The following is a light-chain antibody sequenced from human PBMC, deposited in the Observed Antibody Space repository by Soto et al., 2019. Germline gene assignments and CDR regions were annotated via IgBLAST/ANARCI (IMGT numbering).Light chain of an antibody. CDR1: QSIYTY. V-gene: IGKV3-15*01. CDR2: GAS. Sequence: EIVLTQSPATLSLSPGERATLSCRASQSIYTYLAWYQQKPGQAPRLLIYGASTRAAGIPARFSGSGSGREFTLTISSLQSEDLAVYYCQQYNDWPKWTFGQGTKVDIK. J-gene: IGKJ1*01. CDR3: QQYNDWPKWT.